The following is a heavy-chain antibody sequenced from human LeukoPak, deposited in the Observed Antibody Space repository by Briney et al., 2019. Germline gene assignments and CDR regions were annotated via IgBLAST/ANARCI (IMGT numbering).Heavy chain of an antibody. CDR3: ASFPVYLPRRSSAFDI. J-gene: IGHJ3*02. CDR2: IYYSGST. V-gene: IGHV4-59*01. Sequence: SETLSLTCTVSGGSISSYYWSWIRQPPGKGLEWIGYIYYSGSTNYNPSLKSRVTISVDTSKNQFSLKLSSVTAADTAVYYCASFPVYLPRRSSAFDIWGQGTMVTVSS. D-gene: IGHD2-15*01. CDR1: GGSISSYY.